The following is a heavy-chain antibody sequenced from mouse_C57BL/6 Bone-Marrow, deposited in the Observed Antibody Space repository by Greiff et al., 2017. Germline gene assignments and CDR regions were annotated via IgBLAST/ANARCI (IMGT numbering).Heavy chain of an antibody. J-gene: IGHJ4*01. CDR3: AGNWENAMDY. CDR1: GFNIKNTY. V-gene: IGHV14-3*01. CDR2: IGPANGNT. D-gene: IGHD4-1*01. Sequence: VQLQQSVAELVRPGASVKLSCTASGFNIKNTYMPWVKQRPDQSLEWIGRIGPANGNTKYAPKFQGKATITADTSSNTAYLQLSSLTSEDTAIYYCAGNWENAMDYWGQGTSVTVSS.